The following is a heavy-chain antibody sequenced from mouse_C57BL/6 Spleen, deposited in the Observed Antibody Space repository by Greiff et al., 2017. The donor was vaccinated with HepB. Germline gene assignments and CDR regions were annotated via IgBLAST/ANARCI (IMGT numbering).Heavy chain of an antibody. V-gene: IGHV1-82*01. Sequence: VQLQQSGPELVKPGASVKISCKASGYAFSSSWMNWVKQSPGKGLEWIGRIYPGDGDTNYNGKFKGKATLTADKSSSTAYMQLSSLTSEDSAVYFCARSRVYYGSSYYFDCWGQGTTLTVSS. CDR1: GYAFSSSW. CDR2: IYPGDGDT. D-gene: IGHD1-1*01. CDR3: ARSRVYYGSSYYFDC. J-gene: IGHJ2*01.